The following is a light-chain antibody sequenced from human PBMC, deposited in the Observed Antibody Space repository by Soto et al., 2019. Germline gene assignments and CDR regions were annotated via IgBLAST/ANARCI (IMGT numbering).Light chain of an antibody. V-gene: IGKV3-15*01. J-gene: IGKJ5*01. CDR2: GAS. CDR3: QQYNNYIT. Sequence: DIVMTQSPATLSVSPGERAALSCGASQSISTNLAWYQHKPGQAPRLLIYGASTRATGIPARFSGSGSGTEFTLTINSLQSEDFAVYYCQQYNNYITFGQGTRLEIK. CDR1: QSISTN.